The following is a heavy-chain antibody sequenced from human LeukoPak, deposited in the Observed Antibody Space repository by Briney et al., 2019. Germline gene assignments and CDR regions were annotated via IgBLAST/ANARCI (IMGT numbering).Heavy chain of an antibody. J-gene: IGHJ4*02. CDR3: ARDYYDSSGLPEY. CDR1: GFTFSSFS. Sequence: GGSLRLSCAASGFTFSSFSMNWVRQAPGKGLEWVSYISSSSSIIYYAESVKGRFTISRDNAKNSLYLQMNSLRAEDTAVYYCARDYYDSSGLPEYWGQGTLVTVSS. V-gene: IGHV3-48*04. D-gene: IGHD3-22*01. CDR2: ISSSSSII.